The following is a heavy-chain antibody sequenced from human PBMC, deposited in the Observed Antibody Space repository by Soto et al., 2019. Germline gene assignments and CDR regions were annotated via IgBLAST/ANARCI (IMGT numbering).Heavy chain of an antibody. CDR1: LFTFSSYG. CDR2: IWYDGSNK. J-gene: IGHJ5*02. D-gene: IGHD5-12*01. CDR3: ARDLKGTQWIDWVDP. Sequence: GGSMRVSCSAPLFTFSSYGRHCLLTSPVKGLEWVAVIWYDGSNKYYADSVKGRFTISRDNSKNTLYLQMNSLRAEDTAVEVGARDLKGTQWIDWVDPWGLVNLLT. V-gene: IGHV3-33*08.